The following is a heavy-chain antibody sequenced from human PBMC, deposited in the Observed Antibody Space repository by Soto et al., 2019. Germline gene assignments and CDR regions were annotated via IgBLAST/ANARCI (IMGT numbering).Heavy chain of an antibody. D-gene: IGHD6-6*01. CDR3: STSRNS. Sequence: GGSLRLSCAASGFTFSTYWMAWVRQTPGKGLEWVANINQDGSKKNYVDSVKGRFTISRDNAKNSLYLQMSSLTAEDSSLYYCSTSRNSWGQRTLVTVSS. CDR1: GFTFSTYW. CDR2: INQDGSKK. J-gene: IGHJ4*02. V-gene: IGHV3-7*01.